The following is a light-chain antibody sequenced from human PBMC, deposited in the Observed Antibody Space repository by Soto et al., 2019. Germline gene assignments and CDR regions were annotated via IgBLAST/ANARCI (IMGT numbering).Light chain of an antibody. CDR2: GAS. CDR3: QQYGGSPPT. Sequence: IVLTQSPGTLSFSPGERATLSCRASQSVSSNYLAWYQQKPGQAPRLLISGASSRTTGIPDRFSGSGSGKDFTLSISRLEPEDFALYYCQQYGGSPPTFGGWTKVEIX. V-gene: IGKV3-20*01. CDR1: QSVSSNY. J-gene: IGKJ4*01.